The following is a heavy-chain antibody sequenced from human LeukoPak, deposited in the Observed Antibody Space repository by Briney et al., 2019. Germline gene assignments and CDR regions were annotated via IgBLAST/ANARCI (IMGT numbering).Heavy chain of an antibody. CDR2: INPNSGGT. D-gene: IGHD3-3*01. CDR3: ARVLGWLALYDAFDI. J-gene: IGHJ3*02. CDR1: GYTFTGYY. V-gene: IGHV1-2*02. Sequence: ASVKVSCKASGYTFTGYYMHWVRQAPGQGLEWMGWINPNSGGTNYAQKFQGRVTMTRDTSISTAYMELSRLRSDDTAVYYCARVLGWLALYDAFDIWGQGTMVTVSS.